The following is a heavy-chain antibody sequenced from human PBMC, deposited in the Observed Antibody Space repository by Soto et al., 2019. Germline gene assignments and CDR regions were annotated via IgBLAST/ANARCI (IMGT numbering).Heavy chain of an antibody. Sequence: SETLSLTCTVPGGSISSGDYYWSWIRQPPGKGLEWIGYIYYSGSTYYNPSLKSRVTISVDTSKNQFSLKLSSVTAADTAVYYCARFGDYSSYFDYWGQGTLVTVSS. V-gene: IGHV4-30-4*01. J-gene: IGHJ4*02. D-gene: IGHD2-21*02. CDR1: GGSISSGDYY. CDR3: ARFGDYSSYFDY. CDR2: IYYSGST.